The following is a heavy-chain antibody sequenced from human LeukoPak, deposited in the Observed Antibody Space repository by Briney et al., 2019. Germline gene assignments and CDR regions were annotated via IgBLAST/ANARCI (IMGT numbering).Heavy chain of an antibody. CDR1: GASITTYY. Sequence: PSETLSLTXTVSGASITTYYWSWIRQPPGKGLEYIGQIHSSGSANYNPSLRSRVAMSLDASKNQFSLTVRSVTAADTAIYYCARDILDVGATHYFDYWGQGSLLTVSS. CDR3: ARDILDVGATHYFDY. J-gene: IGHJ4*02. CDR2: IHSSGSA. V-gene: IGHV4-59*01. D-gene: IGHD1-26*01.